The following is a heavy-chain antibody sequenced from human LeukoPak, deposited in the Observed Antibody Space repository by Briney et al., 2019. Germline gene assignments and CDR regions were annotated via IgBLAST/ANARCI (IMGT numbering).Heavy chain of an antibody. CDR2: IYPGDSNT. D-gene: IGHD1-26*01. J-gene: IGHJ4*02. V-gene: IGHV5-51*01. Sequence: GESLQISCKGSGYSFTSYWIGWVRQMPGKGLEWMGIIYPGDSNTNYSPSFQGHVTISADKSISTAYLQWSSLKASDTAMYYCARHVVVGATPPDDYWGQGTLVTVSS. CDR3: ARHVVVGATPPDDY. CDR1: GYSFTSYW.